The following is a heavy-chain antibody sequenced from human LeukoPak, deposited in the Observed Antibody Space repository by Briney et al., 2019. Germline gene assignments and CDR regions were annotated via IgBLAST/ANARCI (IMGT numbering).Heavy chain of an antibody. V-gene: IGHV4-59*12. J-gene: IGHJ4*02. CDR2: IFYSGST. Sequence: SETLSLTCTVSGGSISSYYWSWIRQPPGKGLEWIGYIFYSGSTNYNPSLKSRVTISVDTSKNQFSLKLSSVTAADTAVYYCARDGYYDSSGYYYFDYWGQGTLVTVSS. D-gene: IGHD3-22*01. CDR3: ARDGYYDSSGYYYFDY. CDR1: GGSISSYY.